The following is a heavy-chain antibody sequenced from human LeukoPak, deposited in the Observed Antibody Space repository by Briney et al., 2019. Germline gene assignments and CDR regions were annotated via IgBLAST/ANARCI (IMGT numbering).Heavy chain of an antibody. D-gene: IGHD5-12*01. V-gene: IGHV3-74*01. J-gene: IGHJ4*02. CDR1: GFTFSTHW. Sequence: QPGGSLRLSCAASGFTFSTHWMHWVRQAPGKGLVWVSRINTDGSSTSYADSVKGRFTISRDNAKNTLYLQMNSLRAEDTAVYYCATRYRLSGFDWGQGTLVTVSS. CDR2: INTDGSST. CDR3: ATRYRLSGFD.